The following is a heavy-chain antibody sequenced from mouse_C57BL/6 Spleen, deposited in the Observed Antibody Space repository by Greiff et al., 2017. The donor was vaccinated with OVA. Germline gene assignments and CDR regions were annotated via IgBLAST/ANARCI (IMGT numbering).Heavy chain of an antibody. CDR1: GFSLTSYG. CDR3: AKGMYDYDWFAY. J-gene: IGHJ3*01. Sequence: VQRVESGPGLVQPSQSLSITCTVSGFSLTSYGVHWVRQSPGKGLEWLGVIWRGGSTDYNAAFMSRLSITKDNSKSQVFFKMNSLQADDTAIYYCAKGMYDYDWFAYWGQGTLVTVSA. V-gene: IGHV2-5*01. D-gene: IGHD2-4*01. CDR2: IWRGGST.